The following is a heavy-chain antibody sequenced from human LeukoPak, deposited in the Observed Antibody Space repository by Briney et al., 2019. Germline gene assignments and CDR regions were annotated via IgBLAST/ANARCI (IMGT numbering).Heavy chain of an antibody. J-gene: IGHJ2*01. Sequence: PGRSLRLSCAASGFTFDDYAMHWVRQAPGKGLERVSGISWNSGSIGYADSVKGRFTISRDNSKNTLYLQMNSLRAEDTAVYYCAKEASRWLQLNWYLDLWGRGTLVTVSS. V-gene: IGHV3-9*01. CDR3: AKEASRWLQLNWYLDL. CDR2: ISWNSGSI. D-gene: IGHD5-24*01. CDR1: GFTFDDYA.